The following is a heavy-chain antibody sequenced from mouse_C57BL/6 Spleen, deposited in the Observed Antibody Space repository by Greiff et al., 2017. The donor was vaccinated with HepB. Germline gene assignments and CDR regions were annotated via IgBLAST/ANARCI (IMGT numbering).Heavy chain of an antibody. CDR2: ISGGGGNT. CDR1: GFTFSSYT. CDR3: ARQLRLRGAMDY. V-gene: IGHV5-9*01. D-gene: IGHD3-2*02. Sequence: DVMLVESGGGLVKPGGSLKLSCAASGFTFSSYTMSWVRQTPEKRLEWVATISGGGGNTYYPDSVKGRFTISRDNAKNTLYLQMSSLRSEDTALYYCARQLRLRGAMDYWGQGTSVTVSS. J-gene: IGHJ4*01.